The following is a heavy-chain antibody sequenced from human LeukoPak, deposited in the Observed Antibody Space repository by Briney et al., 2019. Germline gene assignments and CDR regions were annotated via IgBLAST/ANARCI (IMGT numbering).Heavy chain of an antibody. V-gene: IGHV1-69*04. J-gene: IGHJ4*02. Sequence: ASVKVSCKASGGTFSSYTISWVRQAPGQGLEWMGRIIPILGIANYAQKFRGRVTITADKSTSTAYMELSSLRSEDTAVYYCARDLWQQLPDYWGQGTLVTVSS. CDR1: GGTFSSYT. CDR3: ARDLWQQLPDY. CDR2: IIPILGIA. D-gene: IGHD6-13*01.